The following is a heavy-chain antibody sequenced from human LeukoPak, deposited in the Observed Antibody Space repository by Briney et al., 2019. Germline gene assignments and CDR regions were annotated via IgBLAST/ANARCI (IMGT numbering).Heavy chain of an antibody. Sequence: GGSLRLSCAASGFTFSSYSMNWVRQAPGKGLEWVSSISSSSSYIYYANSVKGRFTISRDNAKNSLYLQMNSLRAEDTAVYYCARVPLGSYGFDPWGQGTLVTVSS. CDR1: GFTFSSYS. D-gene: IGHD2-21*01. V-gene: IGHV3-21*01. CDR3: ARVPLGSYGFDP. CDR2: ISSSSSYI. J-gene: IGHJ5*02.